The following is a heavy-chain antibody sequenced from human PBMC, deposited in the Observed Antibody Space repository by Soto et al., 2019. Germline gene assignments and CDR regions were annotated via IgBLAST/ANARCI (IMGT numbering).Heavy chain of an antibody. CDR2: IFYSGST. CDR1: GDSISNYY. J-gene: IGHJ5*02. V-gene: IGHV4-59*01. D-gene: IGHD5-18*01. CDR3: ARIPVDTYMINWFDP. Sequence: PSETLSLTCTVAGDSISNYYWSWIRQPPGKGLEWIGYIFYSGSTNSNPSLKSRVTISVDTSKNQFSLKLSSVTAADTAVYYCARIPVDTYMINWFDPWGQGTLVTVSS.